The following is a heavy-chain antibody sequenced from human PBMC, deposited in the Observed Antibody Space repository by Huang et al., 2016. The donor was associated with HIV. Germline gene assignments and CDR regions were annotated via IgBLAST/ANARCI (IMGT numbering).Heavy chain of an antibody. D-gene: IGHD6-25*01. CDR2: INTVTVNP. Sequence: QGQLVQSGSEFKKHGASVRVSCRAPGYRFTTYAVDWVRQVPGHGLEWMGCINTVTVNPTDAQDFTGRVGFSVDTSVSTAYLMIGPLKAEDTAVYYCVRRQGSGWDGYYSYYMDVWGKGTTVTVS. CDR3: VRRQGSGWDGYYSYYMDV. CDR1: GYRFTTYA. J-gene: IGHJ6*03. V-gene: IGHV7-4-1*01.